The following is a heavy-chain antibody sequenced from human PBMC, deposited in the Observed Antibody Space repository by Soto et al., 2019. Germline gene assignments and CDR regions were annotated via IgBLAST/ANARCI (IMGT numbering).Heavy chain of an antibody. Sequence: ASVKVSCKASGYTFIDYFIQWVRQAPGQGLEWMGWINPSSGETTYAQKFQGRVTMTRDTSISTAYMDLITLRSDDTAIYYCVRGLKWRELDYWGQGTPVTVSS. CDR1: GYTFIDYF. V-gene: IGHV1-2*02. CDR2: INPSSGET. J-gene: IGHJ4*02. CDR3: VRGLKWRELDY. D-gene: IGHD2-15*01.